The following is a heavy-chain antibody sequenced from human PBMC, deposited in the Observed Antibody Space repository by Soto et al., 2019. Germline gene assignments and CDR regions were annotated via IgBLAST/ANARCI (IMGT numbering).Heavy chain of an antibody. CDR1: GFTFSTYA. J-gene: IGHJ4*02. Sequence: EVQLLESGGGLVQPGGSLRLSCAASGFTFSTYAMTWVRQAPGKGLEWVSTLTGSGYTTYYADSVKGRFTISRDNSKNTLYLQMNSLRVEDTAVYYCAKESRYYYVSGSYLSLDYWCQGTLVTVSS. CDR3: AKESRYYYVSGSYLSLDY. CDR2: LTGSGYTT. V-gene: IGHV3-23*01. D-gene: IGHD3-10*01.